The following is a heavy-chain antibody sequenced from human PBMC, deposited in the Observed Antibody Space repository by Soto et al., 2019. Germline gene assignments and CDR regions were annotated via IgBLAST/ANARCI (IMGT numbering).Heavy chain of an antibody. D-gene: IGHD1-1*01. V-gene: IGHV3-53*04. Sequence: PGGSLRLSCAASGFTVSNNYMSWVRQAPGKGLEWVSVIFPGGGTYSADSVKGRFAISRHTSKNTLYLQMNSLTAEDTAVYYCARREDGWDDNYYYYMDVCGKGTTVTVSS. CDR2: IFPGGGT. CDR1: GFTVSNNY. CDR3: ARREDGWDDNYYYYMDV. J-gene: IGHJ6*03.